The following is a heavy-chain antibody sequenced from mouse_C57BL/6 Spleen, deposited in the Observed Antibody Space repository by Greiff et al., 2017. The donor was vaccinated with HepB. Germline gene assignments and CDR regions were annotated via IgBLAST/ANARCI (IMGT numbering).Heavy chain of an antibody. D-gene: IGHD4-1*01. CDR2: IDPSDSYT. V-gene: IGHV1-59*01. J-gene: IGHJ1*03. Sequence: QVQLQQPGAELVRPGTSVKLSCKASGYTFTSYWIHWVKQRPGQGLEWIGVIDPSDSYTNYNQKFKGKATLTVDTSSSTAYMQLSSLTSEDSAVYYCARKVWDGNWYFDVWGTGTTVTVSS. CDR1: GYTFTSYW. CDR3: ARKVWDGNWYFDV.